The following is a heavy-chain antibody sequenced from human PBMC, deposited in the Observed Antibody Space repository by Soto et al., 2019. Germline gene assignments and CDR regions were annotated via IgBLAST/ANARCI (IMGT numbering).Heavy chain of an antibody. D-gene: IGHD3-16*01. V-gene: IGHV3-30*18. Sequence: GGSLRLSCAASGFTFSSYGMHWVRQAPGKGLEWVAVISYDGSNKYYADSVKGRFTISRDNSKNTLYLQMNSLRAEDTAVYYCAKSWGGIRRLPYDYWGQGTLVTVSS. CDR2: ISYDGSNK. CDR3: AKSWGGIRRLPYDY. J-gene: IGHJ4*02. CDR1: GFTFSSYG.